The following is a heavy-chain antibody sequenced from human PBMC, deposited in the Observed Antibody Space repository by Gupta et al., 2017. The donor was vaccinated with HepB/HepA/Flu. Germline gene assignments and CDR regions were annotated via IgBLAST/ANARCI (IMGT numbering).Heavy chain of an antibody. D-gene: IGHD1-26*01. J-gene: IGHJ4*02. CDR1: GFTFSNYA. V-gene: IGHV3-23*01. Sequence: EVQLLESGGGLVQPGGSLRLSCTASGFTFSNYAVSWVRQAPGEGLEWVSAISGSGDSNYYADAVKGRFTISRDNARNTLYLQMNSLRAEDTALYYCARVGRIYGPLRYFDYWGQGTLVTVSS. CDR2: ISGSGDSN. CDR3: ARVGRIYGPLRYFDY.